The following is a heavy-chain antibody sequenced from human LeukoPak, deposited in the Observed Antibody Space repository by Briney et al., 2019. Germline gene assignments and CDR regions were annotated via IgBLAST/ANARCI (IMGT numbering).Heavy chain of an antibody. J-gene: IGHJ3*02. CDR2: TSSGGTYK. V-gene: IGHV3-48*02. CDR3: AREAYYGGLGI. CDR1: GFTFSAYS. D-gene: IGHD3-10*01. Sequence: PGGSLRLSCAASGFTFSAYSMKWVRQAPGQGLEWISYTSSGGTYKHYADSVKGRFTISRDDAKNSLFLQMNSLRDEDTAVYYCAREAYYGGLGIWGQGTMVTVSS.